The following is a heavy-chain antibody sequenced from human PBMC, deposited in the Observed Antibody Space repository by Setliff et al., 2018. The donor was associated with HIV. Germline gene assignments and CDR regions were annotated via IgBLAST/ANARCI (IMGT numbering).Heavy chain of an antibody. CDR1: GGSISSGDYY. V-gene: IGHV4-30-4*08. D-gene: IGHD6-19*01. Sequence: SETLSLTCTVSGGSISSGDYYWSWIRQPPGKGLEWIGYIYYSGSTYYNPSLKSRVTISVDRSKNQFSLKLSSVTAADTAVYYCARGLAVGYFDYWGQGTLVTVS. CDR2: IYYSGST. J-gene: IGHJ4*02. CDR3: ARGLAVGYFDY.